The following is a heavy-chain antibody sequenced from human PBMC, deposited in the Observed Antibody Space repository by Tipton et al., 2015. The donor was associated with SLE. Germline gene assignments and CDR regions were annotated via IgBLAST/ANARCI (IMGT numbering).Heavy chain of an antibody. CDR3: ARMTDSSSSGGFDY. D-gene: IGHD6-6*01. Sequence: TLSLTCTVSGGSISRNNYFWGWIRQPPGKGLEWIGSMYYSGGTYYNPSLRSRVTISVDTSKNQFSLKLRSVTAADTAVYYCARMTDSSSSGGFDYWGQGTLVTVAS. J-gene: IGHJ4*02. CDR2: MYYSGGT. V-gene: IGHV4-39*07. CDR1: GGSISRNNYF.